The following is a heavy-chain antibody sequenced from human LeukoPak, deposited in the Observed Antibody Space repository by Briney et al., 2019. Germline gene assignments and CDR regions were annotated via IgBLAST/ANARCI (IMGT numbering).Heavy chain of an antibody. J-gene: IGHJ4*02. CDR2: ISTSGGRT. Sequence: GGSLRLSCAASGFIFSNYGMSWVRQAPGKGLEWVSGISTSGGRTYYADSVKGRFTISRDNSKNTLYLQMNSLGAEDTAINYCAKDRDGGSATTAKGFDYWAQGTRVTVSS. CDR3: AKDRDGGSATTAKGFDY. V-gene: IGHV3-23*01. D-gene: IGHD1-26*01. CDR1: GFIFSNYG.